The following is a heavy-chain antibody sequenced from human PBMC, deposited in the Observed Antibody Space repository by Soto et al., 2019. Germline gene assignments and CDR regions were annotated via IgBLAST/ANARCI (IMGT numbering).Heavy chain of an antibody. CDR1: GNSFNNW. CDR2: IYPGDSDT. V-gene: IGHV5-51*01. Sequence: GEFLKISCKGLGNSFNNWIGWVRQMPGKGLEWVGIIYPGDSDTRYSPSFQGQVTISADKSISTAYLQMSSLRADDTAVYYCAKMGGGIRLNYFDYWGRGALVTVSS. J-gene: IGHJ4*02. D-gene: IGHD1-26*01. CDR3: AKMGGGIRLNYFDY.